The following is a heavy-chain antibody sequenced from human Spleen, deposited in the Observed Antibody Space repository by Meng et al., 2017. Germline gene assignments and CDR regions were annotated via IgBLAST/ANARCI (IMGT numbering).Heavy chain of an antibody. Sequence: QVQLRGSGPGLVKPSGTLSLTCGVSGGSISSSNWWTWVRQPPGKGLEWIGEIYHSGSTNYSPSLKSRVTLSVDKSKNQFSLKLRSVTAADTAVYYCARLILDSSGYYYIMDYWGQGTLVTVSS. J-gene: IGHJ4*02. CDR2: IYHSGST. V-gene: IGHV4-4*02. D-gene: IGHD3-22*01. CDR1: GGSISSSNW. CDR3: ARLILDSSGYYYIMDY.